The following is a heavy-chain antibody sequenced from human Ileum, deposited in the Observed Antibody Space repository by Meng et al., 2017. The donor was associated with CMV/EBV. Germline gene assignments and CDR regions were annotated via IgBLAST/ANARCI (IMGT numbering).Heavy chain of an antibody. V-gene: IGHV1-3*01. CDR3: ARIESGAHLDS. CDR2: INGANGNT. D-gene: IGHD4-17*01. J-gene: IGHJ4*02. Sequence: QVQLVQSGAEVKKPGASVKVSCKASGYTFTSYAMHWVRQAPGQGLEWMGWINGANGNTKYSQKFQDRVTFTRDTSANTAYMEMRGLRSEDTAVYYCARIESGAHLDSWGQGTLVTVSS. CDR1: GYTFTSYA.